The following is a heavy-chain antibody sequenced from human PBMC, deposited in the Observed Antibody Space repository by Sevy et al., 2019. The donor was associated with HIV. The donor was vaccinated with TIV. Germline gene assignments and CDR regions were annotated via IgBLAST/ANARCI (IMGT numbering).Heavy chain of an antibody. J-gene: IGHJ4*02. CDR3: ARDRRGYCSGGSCYGYYFDY. CDR2: INPNSGGT. Sequence: ASVKVSCKASGYTFTGYYIHWVRQAPGQGLEWMGWINPNSGGTNYAQKFQGWVTMTRDTSISTAYMELSRLRSDDTAVYYCARDRRGYCSGGSCYGYYFDYWGQGTLVTVSS. V-gene: IGHV1-2*04. CDR1: GYTFTGYY. D-gene: IGHD2-15*01.